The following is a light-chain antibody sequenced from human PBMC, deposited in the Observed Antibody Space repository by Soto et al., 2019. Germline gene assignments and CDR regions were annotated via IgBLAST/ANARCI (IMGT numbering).Light chain of an antibody. CDR3: QQYDSYMYA. CDR1: QSVRNN. Sequence: EIVMSQSPATLSLSPWERATLSCRASQSVRNNLAWYQQRPGQAPRLLMYGASTRPSGIPARFTGGGSGTDLTLTITSLQSEDFAVYYCQQYDSYMYAFGQGTKVEI. CDR2: GAS. V-gene: IGKV3-15*01. J-gene: IGKJ2*01.